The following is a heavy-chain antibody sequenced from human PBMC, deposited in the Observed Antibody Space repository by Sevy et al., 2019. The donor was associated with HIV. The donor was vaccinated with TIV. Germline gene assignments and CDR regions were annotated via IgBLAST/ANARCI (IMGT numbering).Heavy chain of an antibody. V-gene: IGHV1-18*01. CDR1: GYIFTNYG. J-gene: IGHJ3*01. CDR3: ARDTFGGGSRRGDGTFDL. Sequence: ASVKVSCKASGYIFTNYGITWVRQAPGQGLEWMGWISAYNGHTNYAQKLQGRVTMTTDTSTTTAYMELRSLRSDDTALYYCARDTFGGGSRRGDGTFDLWGQGTMVTVSS. CDR2: ISAYNGHT. D-gene: IGHD3-16*01.